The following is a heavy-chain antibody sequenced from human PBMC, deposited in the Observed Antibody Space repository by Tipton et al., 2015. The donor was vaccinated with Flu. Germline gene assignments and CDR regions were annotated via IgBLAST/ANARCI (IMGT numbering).Heavy chain of an antibody. CDR2: MNPTSGNT. J-gene: IGHJ4*02. V-gene: IGHV1-8*01. CDR3: ARAARMTTVTTGAY. CDR1: GYTFTSYD. D-gene: IGHD4-17*01. Sequence: QMQLVQSGAEVKKPGASVKVSCKASGYTFTSYDINWVRQATGQGLEWMGWMNPTSGNTGYAQKFQGRVTMTRNTSISTAYMELSSLRSEDTAVYYCARAARMTTVTTGAYWGQGTLVTVSS.